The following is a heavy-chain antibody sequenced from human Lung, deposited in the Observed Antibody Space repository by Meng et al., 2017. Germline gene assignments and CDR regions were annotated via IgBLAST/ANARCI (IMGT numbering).Heavy chain of an antibody. Sequence: EVDLVEAEGVLAPPGGSLRLACAASGFTCADTWMHCVREGPGKGLVWVSRIMRDGTKPTYADSVKGRFTISRDNAKNTLYLQMNNLRAEDTAFYYCTNDRLNHWGQGALVTVSS. J-gene: IGHJ1*01. V-gene: IGHV3-74*01. D-gene: IGHD1-1*01. CDR2: IMRDGTKP. CDR3: TNDRLNH. CDR1: GFTCADTW.